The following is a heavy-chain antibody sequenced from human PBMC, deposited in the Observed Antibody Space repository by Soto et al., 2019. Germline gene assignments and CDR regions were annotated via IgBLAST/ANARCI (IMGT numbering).Heavy chain of an antibody. CDR1: GYSFTSYW. D-gene: IGHD5-12*01. CDR2: IYPGDSDT. Sequence: PGESLKISCKGSGYSFTSYWIGWVRQMPGKGLEWMGIIYPGDSDTRYSPSFQGQVTISADKSISTAYLQWSSLKASDTAMYYCARINSGYGRSDPAYFDYWGQGTLVTVSS. V-gene: IGHV5-51*01. CDR3: ARINSGYGRSDPAYFDY. J-gene: IGHJ4*02.